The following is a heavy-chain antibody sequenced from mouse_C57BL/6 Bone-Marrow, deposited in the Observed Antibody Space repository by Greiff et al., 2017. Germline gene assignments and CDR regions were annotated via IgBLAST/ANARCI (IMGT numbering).Heavy chain of an antibody. CDR3: ARHRWLRRFDY. CDR1: GFTFSSYG. Sequence: EVQGVESGGDLVKPGGSLKLSCAASGFTFSSYGMSWVRQTPDKRLEWVATISSGGSYTSYPDSVKGRFTISRDNAKNTLYLQMSSLKSEDTAMYYCARHRWLRRFDYWGQGTTLTVSS. J-gene: IGHJ2*01. CDR2: ISSGGSYT. V-gene: IGHV5-6*01. D-gene: IGHD2-2*01.